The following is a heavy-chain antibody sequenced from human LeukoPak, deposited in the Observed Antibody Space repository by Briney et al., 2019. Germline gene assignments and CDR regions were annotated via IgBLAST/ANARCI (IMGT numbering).Heavy chain of an antibody. CDR2: INSDGSST. D-gene: IGHD3-22*01. J-gene: IGHJ4*02. CDR1: GFTFSSYW. V-gene: IGHV3-74*01. Sequence: PGGSLRLSCAASGFTFSSYWMHWVRQAPGKGLVWVSRINSDGSSTSYADSVKGRFTISRDNAKNTLYLQMNSLRAEDTAVYYCANLPTMIVVVTFDYWGQGTLVTVSS. CDR3: ANLPTMIVVVTFDY.